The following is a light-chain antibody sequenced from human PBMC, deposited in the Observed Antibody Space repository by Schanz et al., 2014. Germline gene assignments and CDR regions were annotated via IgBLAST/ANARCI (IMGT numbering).Light chain of an antibody. CDR1: SSDVGGYNY. CDR3: FSYAGSNNLA. J-gene: IGLJ2*01. CDR2: EVS. V-gene: IGLV2-8*01. Sequence: QSVLTQPASVSGSPGQSITISCTGTSSDVGGYNYVSWYQQHPGKAPKLMIYEVSERPSGVPDRFSGSKSGNTASLTVSGLQAEDEADYYCFSYAGSNNLAFGGGTKLTVL.